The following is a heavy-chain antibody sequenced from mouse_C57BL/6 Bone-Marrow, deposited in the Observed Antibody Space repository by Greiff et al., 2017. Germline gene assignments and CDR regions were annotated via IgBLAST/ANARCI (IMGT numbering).Heavy chain of an antibody. D-gene: IGHD1-1*01. CDR2: IYPGDGDT. Sequence: VQLQQSGPELVKPGASVKISCKASGYAFSSSWMNWVKQRPGKGLEWIGRIYPGDGDTNYNGKFKGKATLTADKSSSTAYMQLSSLTSEDSAVYFCARGYGSSQGYFDYWGQGTTLTVSS. CDR3: ARGYGSSQGYFDY. V-gene: IGHV1-82*01. J-gene: IGHJ2*01. CDR1: GYAFSSSW.